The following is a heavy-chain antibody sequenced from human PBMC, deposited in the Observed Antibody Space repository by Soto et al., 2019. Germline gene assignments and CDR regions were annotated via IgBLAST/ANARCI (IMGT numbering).Heavy chain of an antibody. Sequence: EVQLVESGGGLIQPGGSLRLSCEASGFTFSSNDMNWVRQAPGKGLECVSLIWTSGSSAYADSVKGRFTISRENSKSALYLHMSSLRAEDTAVYYCATRPLLRGAPWGQGTMVTVSS. J-gene: IGHJ3*01. V-gene: IGHV3-53*01. CDR3: ATRPLLRGAP. CDR1: GFTFSSND. CDR2: IWTSGSS. D-gene: IGHD3-16*01.